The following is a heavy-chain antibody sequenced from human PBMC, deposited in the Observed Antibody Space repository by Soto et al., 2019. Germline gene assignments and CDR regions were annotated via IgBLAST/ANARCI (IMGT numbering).Heavy chain of an antibody. CDR3: AREAPKVGATLDY. CDR1: GFTFSSYA. Sequence: GSLRLSCAASGFTFSSYAMHWVRQAPGKGLEWVAVISYDGSNKYYADSVKGRFTISRDNSKNTLYLQMNSLRAEDTAVYYCAREAPKVGATLDYWGQGTLVTVSS. CDR2: ISYDGSNK. V-gene: IGHV3-30-3*01. D-gene: IGHD1-26*01. J-gene: IGHJ4*02.